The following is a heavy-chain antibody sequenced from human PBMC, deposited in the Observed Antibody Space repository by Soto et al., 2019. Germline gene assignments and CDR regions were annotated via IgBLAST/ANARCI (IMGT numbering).Heavy chain of an antibody. CDR3: AGDGLDFWSGPSFYNWFDP. V-gene: IGHV1-46*01. D-gene: IGHD3-3*01. Sequence: GASVKVSCKASGYTFTSYYMHWVRQAPGQGLEWMGIINPSGGSTSYAQKFQGRVTMTRDTSTSTVYMELSSLRSEDTAVYYCAGDGLDFWSGPSFYNWFDPWGQGTLVTVSS. CDR1: GYTFTSYY. CDR2: INPSGGST. J-gene: IGHJ5*02.